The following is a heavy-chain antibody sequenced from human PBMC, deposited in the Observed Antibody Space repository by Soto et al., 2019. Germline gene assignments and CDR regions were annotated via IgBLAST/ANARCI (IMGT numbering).Heavy chain of an antibody. CDR1: GGTFSSYA. J-gene: IGHJ6*02. CDR2: IIPIFGTA. Sequence: SVKVSCKASGGTFSSYAISWVRQAPGQGLEWMGGIIPIFGTANYAQKFQGRVTITADESTRTAYMELSSLRSEDTAVYYCARWPAPQRGGGYYGMDVWGQGTTVTVSS. D-gene: IGHD3-16*01. V-gene: IGHV1-69*13. CDR3: ARWPAPQRGGGYYGMDV.